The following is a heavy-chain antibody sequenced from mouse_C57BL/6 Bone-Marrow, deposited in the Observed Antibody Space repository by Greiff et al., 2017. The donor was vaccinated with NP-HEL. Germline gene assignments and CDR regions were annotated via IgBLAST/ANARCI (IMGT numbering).Heavy chain of an antibody. CDR2: IHPNSGST. CDR1: GYTFTSYW. D-gene: IGHD2-2*01. Sequence: VQLQQPGAELVKPGASVKLSCKASGYTFTSYWMHWVKQRPGQGLEWIGMIHPNSGSTNYNEKFKSKATLTVDKSSSTAYMQLSSLTSEDSAVYYCARSRGYYWYFDVWGTGTTVTVSS. CDR3: ARSRGYYWYFDV. J-gene: IGHJ1*03. V-gene: IGHV1-64*01.